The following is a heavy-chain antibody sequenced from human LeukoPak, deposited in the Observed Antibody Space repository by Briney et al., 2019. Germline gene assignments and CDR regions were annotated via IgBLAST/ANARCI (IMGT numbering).Heavy chain of an antibody. CDR2: INPSDTST. CDR3: ARVQGNGDYSDA. Sequence: ASVKVSFKASGYTFTTYFMHWVRQAPGQGLEWMGIINPSDTSTNYPQRFQGRLTMTRDTFTSTVYMELSGLTSEDSAVYYCARVQGNGDYSDAWGQGTLVTVSS. V-gene: IGHV1-46*01. J-gene: IGHJ1*01. D-gene: IGHD4-17*01. CDR1: GYTFTTYF.